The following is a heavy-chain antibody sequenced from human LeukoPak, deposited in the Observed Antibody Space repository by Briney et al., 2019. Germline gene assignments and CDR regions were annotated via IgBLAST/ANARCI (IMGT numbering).Heavy chain of an antibody. Sequence: GGCLRLSCSASGFTVINNYTSSVPQAPGKRLEWLSVIYSGGIPHNADSVKGRFTISRDNSKITLYLQMNSLRAEDTAVYYWALTRSGYFDYWGQGTLVTVSS. V-gene: IGHV3-53*01. D-gene: IGHD2-15*01. J-gene: IGHJ4*02. CDR3: ALTRSGYFDY. CDR1: GFTVINNY. CDR2: IYSGGIP.